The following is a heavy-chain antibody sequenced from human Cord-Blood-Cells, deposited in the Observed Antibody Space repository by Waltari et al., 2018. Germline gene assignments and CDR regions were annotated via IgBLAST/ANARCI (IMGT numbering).Heavy chain of an antibody. CDR1: GFTFGSYG. V-gene: IGHV3-33*01. Sequence: QVQLVESGGGVVQPGRSLRLSCAASGFTFGSYGMHWVRQAPGKGLEWVAVIWYDGSNKYYADSVKGRFTISRDNSKNTLYLQMNSLRAEDTAVYYCARDVAVAGSIDYWGQGTLVTVSS. CDR2: IWYDGSNK. D-gene: IGHD6-19*01. CDR3: ARDVAVAGSIDY. J-gene: IGHJ4*02.